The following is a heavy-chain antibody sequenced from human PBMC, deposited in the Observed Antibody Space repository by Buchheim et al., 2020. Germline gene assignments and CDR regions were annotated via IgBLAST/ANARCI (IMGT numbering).Heavy chain of an antibody. Sequence: EVQLLESGGDLVQPGGSLRLSCAASGFTFSNYAMTWVRQAPGKGLQWVSAISGSGGNTYYADSVKGRFTISRDTSKTTLFLQMNRLRAEDTAIYYCAKDYSASYYRYYYNVDVWGQGTT. CDR3: AKDYSASYYRYYYNVDV. CDR1: GFTFSNYA. J-gene: IGHJ6*02. CDR2: ISGSGGNT. V-gene: IGHV3-23*01. D-gene: IGHD1-26*01.